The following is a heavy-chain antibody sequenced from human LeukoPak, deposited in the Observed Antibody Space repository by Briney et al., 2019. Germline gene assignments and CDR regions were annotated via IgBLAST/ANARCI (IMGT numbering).Heavy chain of an antibody. V-gene: IGHV3-23*01. CDR1: GFTFSTYA. D-gene: IGHD2-2*01. J-gene: IGHJ4*02. CDR3: AKLGIVVVPAGY. CDR2: ISGSGGTT. Sequence: GGSLRLSCVVSGFTFSTYAMSWVRQAPGKGLEWVSGISGSGGTTYYADSVKGRFTISRDNSKNTLYLQMNSLRAEDTAVYYCAKLGIVVVPAGYWGQGTLVTVSS.